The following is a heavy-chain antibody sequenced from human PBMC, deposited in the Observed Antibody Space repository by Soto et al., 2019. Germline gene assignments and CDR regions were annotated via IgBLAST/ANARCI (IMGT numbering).Heavy chain of an antibody. J-gene: IGHJ5*02. Sequence: QVQLVQSGAEVKKPGSSVKVSCKASGGTFSSYTISWVRQAPGQGLEWMGRIIPIVDIANFAQKFQGRVTITANKSTSTAYMELRSVSSEDTAVYYWASHRGIRFDPWGQGTLVTVSS. CDR1: GGTFSSYT. V-gene: IGHV1-69*02. CDR3: ASHRGIRFDP. CDR2: IIPIVDIA.